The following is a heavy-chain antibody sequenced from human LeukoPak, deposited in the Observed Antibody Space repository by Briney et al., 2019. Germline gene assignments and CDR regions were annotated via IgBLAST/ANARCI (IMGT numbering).Heavy chain of an antibody. CDR1: GDPGSSANYY. J-gene: IGHJ5*02. CDR3: ARDHRIAARLYDP. Sequence: NPSETLSLTCTVSGDPGSSANYYWGWIRQPPGKGLEWIGSIYHSGSTYYNPSLKSRVTISVDTSKNQFSLKLSSVTAADTAVYYCARDHRIAARLYDPWGQGTLVTVSS. D-gene: IGHD6-6*01. CDR2: IYHSGST. V-gene: IGHV4-39*07.